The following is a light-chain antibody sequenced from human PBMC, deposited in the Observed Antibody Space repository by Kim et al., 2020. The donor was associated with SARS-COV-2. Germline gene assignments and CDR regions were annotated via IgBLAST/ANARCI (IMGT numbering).Light chain of an antibody. CDR2: GNS. CDR3: QSYDSSLSGVV. J-gene: IGLJ2*01. CDR1: STNIGAGYD. V-gene: IGLV1-40*01. Sequence: QRVTISCTGSSTNIGAGYDVHWYQQLPGTAPKLLIYGNSNRPSGVPDRFSGSKSGTSASLAITGRQAEDEADYYCQSYDSSLSGVVFGGGTKLTVL.